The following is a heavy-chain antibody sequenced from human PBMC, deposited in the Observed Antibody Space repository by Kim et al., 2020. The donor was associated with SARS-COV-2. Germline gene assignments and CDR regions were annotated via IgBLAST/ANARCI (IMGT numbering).Heavy chain of an antibody. CDR2: IWYDGSNK. V-gene: IGHV3-33*01. J-gene: IGHJ6*02. CDR3: ARDGRGQWLGYYYYYGMDV. Sequence: GGSLRLSCAASGFTFSSYGMHWVSQAPGKGLEWVAVIWYDGSNKYYADSVKGRFTISRDNSKNTLYLQMNSLRAEDTAVYYCARDGRGQWLGYYYYYGMDVWGQGTTVTVSS. D-gene: IGHD6-19*01. CDR1: GFTFSSYG.